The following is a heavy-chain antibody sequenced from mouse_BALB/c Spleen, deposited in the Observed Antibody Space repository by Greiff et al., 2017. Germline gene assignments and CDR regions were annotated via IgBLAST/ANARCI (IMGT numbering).Heavy chain of an antibody. D-gene: IGHD3-2*02. J-gene: IGHJ4*01. CDR3: ARDKDRLPYAMDY. CDR2: ISDGGSYT. V-gene: IGHV5-4*02. Sequence: EVKLVESGGGLVKPGGSLKLSCAASGFTFSDYYMYWVRQTPEKRLEWVATISDGGSYTYYPDSVKGRFTISRDNAKNNLYLQMSSLKSEDTAMYYCARDKDRLPYAMDYWGQGTSVTVSS. CDR1: GFTFSDYY.